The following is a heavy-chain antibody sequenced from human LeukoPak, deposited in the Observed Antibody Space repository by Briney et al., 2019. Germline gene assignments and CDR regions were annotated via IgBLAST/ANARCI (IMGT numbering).Heavy chain of an antibody. D-gene: IGHD5-18*01. CDR2: ISGSSSYI. CDR3: ARDYTAMGRYAGY. V-gene: IGHV3-21*04. J-gene: IGHJ4*02. CDR1: GFTFSSYN. Sequence: PGGSLRLSCAASGFTFSSYNMNWVRQALGKGLEWVSSISGSSSYIYYADSVRGRFTISRDNAKNSLHLQMNSLRAEDTAVYYCARDYTAMGRYAGYWGQGTLVTVSS.